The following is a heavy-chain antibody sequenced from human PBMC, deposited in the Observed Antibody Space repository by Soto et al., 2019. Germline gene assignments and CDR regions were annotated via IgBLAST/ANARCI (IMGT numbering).Heavy chain of an antibody. J-gene: IGHJ6*02. CDR1: GGSFSGYY. CDR2: INHSGST. D-gene: IGHD5-18*01. V-gene: IGHV4-34*01. Sequence: TSETLSLTCAVYGGSFSGYYWSWILQPPGKGLEWNGEINHSGSTNYNPSLKSRVTISVDTSKNQFSLKLSSVTAADTAVYYCAKARRDTGYQYHYGMDVWGQGTTVTVSS. CDR3: AKARRDTGYQYHYGMDV.